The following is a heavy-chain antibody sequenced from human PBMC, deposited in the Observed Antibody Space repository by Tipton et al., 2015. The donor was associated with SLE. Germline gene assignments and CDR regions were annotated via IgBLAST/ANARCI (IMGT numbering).Heavy chain of an antibody. CDR2: IYYSGST. CDR1: GGSISSSSYY. Sequence: TLSLTCTVPGGSISSSSYYWGWIRQPPGKGLEWIGSIYYSGSTYYNPSLKSRVTISVDTSKNQFSLKLSPVTAADTAVYYCASTVDTAMAQHWGQGTLVTVSS. V-gene: IGHV4-39*01. CDR3: ASTVDTAMAQH. D-gene: IGHD5-18*01. J-gene: IGHJ1*01.